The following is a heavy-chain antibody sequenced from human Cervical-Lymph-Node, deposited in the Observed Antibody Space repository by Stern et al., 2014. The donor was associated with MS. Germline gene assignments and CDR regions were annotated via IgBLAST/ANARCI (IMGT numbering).Heavy chain of an antibody. D-gene: IGHD2/OR15-2a*01. J-gene: IGHJ4*02. CDR1: GFSLSNTQMG. CDR2: ILSNDEK. Sequence: ESGPVLVKPTETLTLTCTVSGFSLSNTQMGVTWIRQPPGKALEWLAHILSNDEKSYSTSLKSRLTISKDTSKSQVVLTLTNMDPVDTATYYCARINVGPTFYSPFDYWGQGALVTVSS. CDR3: ARINVGPTFYSPFDY. V-gene: IGHV2-26*01.